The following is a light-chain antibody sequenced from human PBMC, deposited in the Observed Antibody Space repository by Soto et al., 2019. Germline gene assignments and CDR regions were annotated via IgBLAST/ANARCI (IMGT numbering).Light chain of an antibody. V-gene: IGKV3-20*01. CDR3: QQYGSSPFT. CDR2: GAS. J-gene: IGKJ3*01. CDR1: QSVSSNY. Sequence: EIVLTQSPGTLSLSPGERATLSCRASQSVSSNYLAWHQQKPGQAPRLLIYGASSRATGVSDRFSGSGSGADFTLTISRLEPEDVAVYYCQQYGSSPFTVGPGTKVDIK.